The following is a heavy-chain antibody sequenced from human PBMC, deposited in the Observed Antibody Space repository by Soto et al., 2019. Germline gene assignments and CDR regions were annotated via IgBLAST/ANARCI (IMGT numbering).Heavy chain of an antibody. Sequence: GGSLRLSCAASGFSISSVAMSWVRQAPGKGLEWVSGISGSGANTNYADSVKGRFAISIDNSKNTLYLQMSSLRAEDTAAYYCAKRQSGNFGPFDSWGQGTLVTVSS. CDR3: AKRQSGNFGPFDS. CDR1: GFSISSVA. J-gene: IGHJ4*02. V-gene: IGHV3-23*01. CDR2: ISGSGANT. D-gene: IGHD2-21*02.